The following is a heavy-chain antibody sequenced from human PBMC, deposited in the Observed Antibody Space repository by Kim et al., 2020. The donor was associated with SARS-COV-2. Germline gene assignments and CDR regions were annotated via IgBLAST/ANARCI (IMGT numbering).Heavy chain of an antibody. V-gene: IGHV3-30*04. CDR3: ARAIYCSSTSCYYYYGMDV. CDR1: GFTFSSYA. J-gene: IGHJ6*02. CDR2: ISYDGSNK. Sequence: GGSLRLSCAASGFTFSSYAMHWVRQAPGKGLEWVAVISYDGSNKYYADSVKGRFTISRDNSKNTLYLQMNSLRAEDTAVYYCARAIYCSSTSCYYYYGMDVWGQGTTVTVSS. D-gene: IGHD2-2*01.